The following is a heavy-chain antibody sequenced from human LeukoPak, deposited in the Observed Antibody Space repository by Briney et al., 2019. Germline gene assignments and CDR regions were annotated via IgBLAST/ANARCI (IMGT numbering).Heavy chain of an antibody. CDR3: ARDLTVAEYYYYGMDV. CDR2: IIPILGIA. CDR1: GGTFSSYA. J-gene: IGHJ6*02. D-gene: IGHD6-19*01. Sequence: ASVKVSCKASGGTFSSYAICWVRQAPGQGLEWMGRIIPILGIANYAQKFQGRVTITADKSTSTAYMELSSLRSEDTAVYYCARDLTVAEYYYYGMDVWGQGTTVTVSS. V-gene: IGHV1-69*04.